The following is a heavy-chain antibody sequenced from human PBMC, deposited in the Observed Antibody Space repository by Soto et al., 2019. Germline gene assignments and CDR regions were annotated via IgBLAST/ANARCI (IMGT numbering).Heavy chain of an antibody. Sequence: SETLSLTCAVSGGSISSGGYSWSWIRQPPGKGLEWIGYMCHSGSTYYNPSLKSRVTISLDTSENQFFLKLSSVTAADTAVYYFARGRCSGGSCYSNYYYGMDVWGQGTTVTSP. CDR3: ARGRCSGGSCYSNYYYGMDV. V-gene: IGHV4-30-2*01. J-gene: IGHJ6*02. CDR1: GGSISSGGYS. D-gene: IGHD2-15*01. CDR2: MCHSGST.